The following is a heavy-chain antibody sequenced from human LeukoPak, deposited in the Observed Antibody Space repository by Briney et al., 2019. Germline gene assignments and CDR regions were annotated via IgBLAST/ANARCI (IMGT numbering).Heavy chain of an antibody. D-gene: IGHD2-2*01. Sequence: PGGPLRLSCAASGFTFSSYAMSWVRQAPGKGLEWVSAISGSGGSTYYADSVKGRFTISRDNSKNTLYLQMNSLRAEDTAVYYCAKGVVPAAISGNYFDYWGQGTLVTVSS. CDR2: ISGSGGST. J-gene: IGHJ4*02. CDR1: GFTFSSYA. CDR3: AKGVVPAAISGNYFDY. V-gene: IGHV3-23*01.